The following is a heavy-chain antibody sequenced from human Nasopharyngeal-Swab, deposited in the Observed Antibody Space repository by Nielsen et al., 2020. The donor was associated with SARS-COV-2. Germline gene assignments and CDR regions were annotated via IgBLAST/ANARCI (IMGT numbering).Heavy chain of an antibody. Sequence: WIRQPPGKGLEWVAVIWYDGSNKYYADSVKGRFTISRDNSKNTLYLQMNSLRAEDTAVYYCARDQTYAFWSGDHYYVMDVWGQGTTVTVSS. D-gene: IGHD3-3*01. V-gene: IGHV3-33*01. CDR3: ARDQTYAFWSGDHYYVMDV. J-gene: IGHJ6*02. CDR2: IWYDGSNK.